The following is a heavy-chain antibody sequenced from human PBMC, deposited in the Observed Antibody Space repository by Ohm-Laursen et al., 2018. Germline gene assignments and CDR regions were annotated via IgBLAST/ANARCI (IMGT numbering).Heavy chain of an antibody. CDR1: GFTFSSYA. Sequence: SLRLSCAASGFTFSSYAMSWVRQAPGKGLEWVSAISGSGGSTYYADSVKGRFTISRDNSKNTLYLQMNSLRAEDTAVYYCAKDRVRTMIVVVEMDYWGQGTLVTVSS. CDR3: AKDRVRTMIVVVEMDY. D-gene: IGHD3-22*01. J-gene: IGHJ4*02. CDR2: ISGSGGST. V-gene: IGHV3-23*01.